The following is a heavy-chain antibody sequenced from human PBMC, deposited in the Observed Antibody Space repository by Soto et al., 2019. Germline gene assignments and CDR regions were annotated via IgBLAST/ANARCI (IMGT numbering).Heavy chain of an antibody. CDR1: GGTFSTYT. J-gene: IGHJ4*02. V-gene: IGHV1-69*08. CDR3: ARDSGYCSGGSCQIEGPLDY. CDR2: IIPILGIA. Sequence: QVQLVQSGAEVKKPGSSVKVSCKASGGTFSTYTISWVRQAPEQGLEWMGRIIPILGIANYAQKSQGRVTITADKSTSTAYMELSLLRSEDTAVYYCARDSGYCSGGSCQIEGPLDYWGQGTLVTVSS. D-gene: IGHD2-15*01.